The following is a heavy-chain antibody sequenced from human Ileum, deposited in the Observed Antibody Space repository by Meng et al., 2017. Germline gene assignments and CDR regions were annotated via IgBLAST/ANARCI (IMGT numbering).Heavy chain of an antibody. D-gene: IGHD6-13*01. V-gene: IGHV6-1*01. CDR3: ARGWAAAGFDY. J-gene: IGHJ4*02. Sequence: QLQQDGPGLVQRTQHLSLTCAISGESVSGNSGDWNWIRQSPSRGLECLGRTYYKSKWYNEYAESVKSRITISPDTSKNQFSLQLNSVTPEDTAVYYCARGWAAAGFDYWGQGTLVTVSS. CDR1: GESVSGNSGD. CDR2: TYYKSKWYN.